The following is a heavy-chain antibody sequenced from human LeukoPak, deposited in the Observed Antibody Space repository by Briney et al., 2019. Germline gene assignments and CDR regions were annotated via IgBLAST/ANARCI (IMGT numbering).Heavy chain of an antibody. Sequence: GGSLRLSCAASGFTFSSYGMHWVRQAPGQGLEWVAVISYDGSFIYYADSVKGRFTISRDDSKNTLHLQMNSLRAEDTAVYYCATPLDYYDSSGYHQGGDWGQGTLVTVSS. CDR2: ISYDGSFI. CDR1: GFTFSSYG. J-gene: IGHJ4*02. CDR3: ATPLDYYDSSGYHQGGD. D-gene: IGHD3-22*01. V-gene: IGHV3-30*03.